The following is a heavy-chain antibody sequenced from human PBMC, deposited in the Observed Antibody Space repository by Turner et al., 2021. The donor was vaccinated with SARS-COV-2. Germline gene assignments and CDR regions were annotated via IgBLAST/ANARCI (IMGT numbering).Heavy chain of an antibody. J-gene: IGHJ6*02. CDR1: GCSISSSSYY. Sequence: LPLQESGPGLVKPSETLSLTCTVSGCSISSSSYYWGWIRQPPGKGLEWIGSNYYSGSTYYNPALERRVTISVDTSKNQFSLKLSSVTAADTAVYYCAGEVGAVTRPYQYGMDVWGQGTTVTVSS. V-gene: IGHV4-39*02. CDR3: AGEVGAVTRPYQYGMDV. CDR2: NYYSGST. D-gene: IGHD2-15*01.